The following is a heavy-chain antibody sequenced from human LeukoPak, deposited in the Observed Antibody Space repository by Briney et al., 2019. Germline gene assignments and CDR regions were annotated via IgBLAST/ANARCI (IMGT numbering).Heavy chain of an antibody. Sequence: ASVKVSCKASGYTFNTYDINWVRQAPGQGLKWMGWISAYNGNTNYAQKFQGRVTMTTDTSTSTAYMELRSLRSDDTAVYYCARTQPVYSSSWYDPDYYFDYWGQGTLVTVSS. CDR2: ISAYNGNT. D-gene: IGHD6-13*01. CDR3: ARTQPVYSSSWYDPDYYFDY. J-gene: IGHJ4*02. V-gene: IGHV1-18*01. CDR1: GYTFNTYD.